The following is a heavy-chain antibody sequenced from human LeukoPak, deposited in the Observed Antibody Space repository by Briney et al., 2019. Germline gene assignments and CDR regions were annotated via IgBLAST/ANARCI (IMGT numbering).Heavy chain of an antibody. CDR3: ARAGYAMTTRWFDP. D-gene: IGHD5-12*01. CDR1: GFTFSSYG. Sequence: GGSLRLSCAASGFTFSSYGMTWVRQAPGKGLEWVSLISGSGGNTYYADSVKGRFTISRDNSKNTLYLQMNSLRAEDTAVYYCARAGYAMTTRWFDPWGQGTRVTVSS. J-gene: IGHJ5*02. CDR2: ISGSGGNT. V-gene: IGHV3-23*01.